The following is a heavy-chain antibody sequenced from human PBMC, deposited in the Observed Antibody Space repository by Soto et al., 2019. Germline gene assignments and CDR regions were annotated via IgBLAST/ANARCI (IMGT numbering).Heavy chain of an antibody. D-gene: IGHD5-12*01. V-gene: IGHV5-51*01. Sequence: GESLKISCKGSGYSFASSWIAWVRQMPGKGLEWMGIIFPGDSDTRYSPSFQGQVTISADKSITTAYLQWSSLKASDSATYYCARRGDGYNSFDYWGRGTLVTVS. CDR2: IFPGDSDT. CDR1: GYSFASSW. CDR3: ARRGDGYNSFDY. J-gene: IGHJ4*02.